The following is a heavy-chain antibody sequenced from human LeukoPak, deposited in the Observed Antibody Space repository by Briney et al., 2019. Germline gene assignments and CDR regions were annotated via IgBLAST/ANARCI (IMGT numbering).Heavy chain of an antibody. CDR3: ARWSIVGAPV. Sequence: GGSLRLSCAASGFTFSSYSRNWVRQAPGKGLEGGSSISSSSSYIYYADSVKGRFTISRDNAKNSLYIQMNSLRPEDTAVYYCARWSIVGAPVWGQGTLVTVSS. J-gene: IGHJ4*02. CDR1: GFTFSSYS. D-gene: IGHD1-26*01. V-gene: IGHV3-21*01. CDR2: ISSSSSYI.